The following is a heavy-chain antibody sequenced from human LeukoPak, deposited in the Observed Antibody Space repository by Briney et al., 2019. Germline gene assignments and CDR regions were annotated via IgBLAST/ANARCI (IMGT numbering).Heavy chain of an antibody. CDR3: ASPFPPLRGGVIIV. Sequence: ASVKVSCKASGYTFTSYAMNWVRQAPEQGLEWMGWINTNTGNPTYAQGFTGRFVFSLDTSVSTAYLQISSLKAEDTAVYYCASPFPPLRGGVIIVWGQGTLVTVSS. CDR1: GYTFTSYA. D-gene: IGHD3-10*01. CDR2: INTNTGNP. V-gene: IGHV7-4-1*02. J-gene: IGHJ4*02.